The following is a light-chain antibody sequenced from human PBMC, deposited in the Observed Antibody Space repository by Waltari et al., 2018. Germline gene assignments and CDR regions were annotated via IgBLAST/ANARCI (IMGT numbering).Light chain of an antibody. Sequence: QPLLTQPPSASGTPGQRVTLACSGSRSNIGGNTVSRYKQPPGAAPKLLIYGNHRRPSGVPDRFSGSKSGTSASMAISGLQTEDEADYYCSAWDDSLHGWVFGGGTGLTGL. CDR2: GNH. J-gene: IGLJ3*02. CDR3: SAWDDSLHGWV. CDR1: RSNIGGNT. V-gene: IGLV1-44*01.